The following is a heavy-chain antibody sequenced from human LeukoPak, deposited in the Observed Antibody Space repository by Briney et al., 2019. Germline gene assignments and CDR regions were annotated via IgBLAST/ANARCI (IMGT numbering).Heavy chain of an antibody. V-gene: IGHV4-59*01. CDR1: GGSISSYY. CDR2: MYYSGST. D-gene: IGHD4-23*01. J-gene: IGHJ3*02. CDR3: ARDHSLYYGGNSYAFDI. Sequence: PSETLSLTCTVSGGSISSYYWSWIRQPPGKGLEWIGYMYYSGSTNYNPSLKSRVTISVDTSKNQFSLKLSSVTAADTAVYYCARDHSLYYGGNSYAFDIWGQGTMVTVSS.